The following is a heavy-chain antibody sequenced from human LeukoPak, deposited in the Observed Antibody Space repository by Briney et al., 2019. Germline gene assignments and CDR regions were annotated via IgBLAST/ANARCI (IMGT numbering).Heavy chain of an antibody. D-gene: IGHD3-3*01. CDR3: ARGSIEWLADSDYYYYYYMDV. Sequence: ASVKVSCKASGYTFTSYAMHWVRQAPGQRLEWMGWINAGNGNTKYSQKFQGRVTITRDTSASTAYMELSSLRSEDTAVYYCARGSIEWLADSDYYYYYYMDVWGKGTTVTVSS. CDR2: INAGNGNT. V-gene: IGHV1-3*01. CDR1: GYTFTSYA. J-gene: IGHJ6*03.